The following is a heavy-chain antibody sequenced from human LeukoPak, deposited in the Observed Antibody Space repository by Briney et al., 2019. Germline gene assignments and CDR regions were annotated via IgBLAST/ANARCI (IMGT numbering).Heavy chain of an antibody. J-gene: IGHJ3*02. CDR3: AKVRLDYYDSSGYDAFDI. CDR1: GFTFSSYA. V-gene: IGHV3-23*01. Sequence: GGSLRLSCAASGFTFSSYAMSWVRQAPGKGLEWVSAISGSGGSTYYADSVKGRFTISRDNSKNTLYLQMNSLRAEDTAVYYCAKVRLDYYDSSGYDAFDIWGQGTMVTVSS. CDR2: ISGSGGST. D-gene: IGHD3-22*01.